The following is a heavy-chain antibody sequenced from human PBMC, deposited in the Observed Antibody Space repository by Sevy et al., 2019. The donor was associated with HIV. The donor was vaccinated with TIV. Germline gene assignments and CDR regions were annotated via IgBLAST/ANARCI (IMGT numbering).Heavy chain of an antibody. Sequence: ASVKVSCKVSGYTLTQLSMHWVRQAPGKGLEWMGSFDPEDGETLYAQKFQGRVTMTEDTSKDTAYMELSSLRSEDTAIYYCATTKDYYESSGSPFDYWGQGTLVTVSS. D-gene: IGHD3-22*01. J-gene: IGHJ4*02. CDR2: FDPEDGET. CDR1: GYTLTQLS. CDR3: ATTKDYYESSGSPFDY. V-gene: IGHV1-24*01.